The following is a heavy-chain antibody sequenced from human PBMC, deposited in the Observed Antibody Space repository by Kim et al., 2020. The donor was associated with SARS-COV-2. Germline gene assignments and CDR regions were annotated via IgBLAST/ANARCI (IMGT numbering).Heavy chain of an antibody. V-gene: IGHV3-53*01. Sequence: GGSLRLSCAASGFTFSSNDMSWVRQAPGKGLEWVSIIYSGSRTFYSDYVMGGCIIFRDDSENTLYLQKKSRIADDTTVDYCSGTTTGYCNSVDGYYVGM. J-gene: IGHJ6*01. CDR2: IYSGSRT. CDR3: SGTTTGYCNSVDGYYVGM. D-gene: IGHD3-9*01. CDR1: GFTFSSND.